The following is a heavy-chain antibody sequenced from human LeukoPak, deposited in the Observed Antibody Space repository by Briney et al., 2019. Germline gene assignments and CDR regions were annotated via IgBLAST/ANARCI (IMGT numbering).Heavy chain of an antibody. D-gene: IGHD2-15*01. Sequence: PGGSLRLSCAASGFTFSSYSMNWVRQAPGKGLEWVSYISSSSTIYYADSVKGRFTISRDNAKNSLYLQMNSLRDEDTAVYYCARFVGYCSGGSCYEYYFDYWGQGTLVTVSS. J-gene: IGHJ4*02. V-gene: IGHV3-48*02. CDR3: ARFVGYCSGGSCYEYYFDY. CDR2: ISSSSTI. CDR1: GFTFSSYS.